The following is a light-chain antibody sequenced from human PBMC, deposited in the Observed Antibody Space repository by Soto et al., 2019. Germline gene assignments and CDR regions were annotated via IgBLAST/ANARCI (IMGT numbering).Light chain of an antibody. CDR2: GAS. V-gene: IGKV1-12*01. Sequence: DIQMTQSPSSVSASVGDRVTITCRASQGLGVWLGWYQQKPGKAPQLLIFGASGLQTGIPSRFSGSGSGTDFTLTISSLQPEDFATYYCQHYSLVWAFGQGTKV. J-gene: IGKJ1*01. CDR3: QHYSLVWA. CDR1: QGLGVW.